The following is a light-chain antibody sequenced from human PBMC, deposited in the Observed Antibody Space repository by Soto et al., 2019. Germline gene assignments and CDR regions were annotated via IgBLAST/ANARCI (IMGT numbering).Light chain of an antibody. CDR2: GAS. Sequence: EIVLTQSPGTLSLSPGERATLSCRASQSVSSSYLAWYQQKPGQAPRLLIYGASSSATGIPDRFSGSVSGTDLTLTISRLEPEDFAVYYCQQYGSSPRTFGQGTKVDIK. V-gene: IGKV3-20*01. CDR1: QSVSSSY. CDR3: QQYGSSPRT. J-gene: IGKJ1*01.